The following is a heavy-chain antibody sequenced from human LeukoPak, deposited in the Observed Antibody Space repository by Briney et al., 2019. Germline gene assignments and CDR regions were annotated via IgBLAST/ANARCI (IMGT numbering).Heavy chain of an antibody. D-gene: IGHD2-8*01. CDR3: AKNGQSGFSFDP. J-gene: IGHJ5*02. CDR1: GGSFSGYY. CDR2: SSDRGGT. Sequence: SETLSLTCAVYGGSFSGYYWSWIRQPPGKGLEWIGESSDRGGTKFNPSLKSRVTISADTSKNQFSLKLSSVTAADTAVYYCAKNGQSGFSFDPWGQGTLVTVSS. V-gene: IGHV4-34*01.